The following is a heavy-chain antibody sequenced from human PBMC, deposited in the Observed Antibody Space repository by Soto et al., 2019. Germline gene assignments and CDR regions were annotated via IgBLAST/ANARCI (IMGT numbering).Heavy chain of an antibody. D-gene: IGHD6-13*01. V-gene: IGHV4-39*01. CDR1: GGSISSSSYY. Sequence: SETLSLTCTVSGGSISSSSYYWAWIRQPPGKGLERFGRIYYSGSTYYNPSLKSRVTISVETSKNQFSLKLSYVTAAETSVYYCESHGSSSWFHYYYYGMDVWGQGTTVAVSS. CDR3: ESHGSSSWFHYYYYGMDV. J-gene: IGHJ6*02. CDR2: IYYSGST.